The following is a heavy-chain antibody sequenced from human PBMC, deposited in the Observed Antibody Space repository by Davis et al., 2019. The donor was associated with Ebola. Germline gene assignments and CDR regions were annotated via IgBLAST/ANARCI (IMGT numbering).Heavy chain of an antibody. CDR1: GFTFSNYG. J-gene: IGHJ4*02. CDR3: AKVGWFGF. CDR2: IQFDGFNK. D-gene: IGHD1-26*01. Sequence: GGSLRLSCAASGFTFSNYGMHWVRQAPGKGLEWVTFIQFDGFNKYYTDSVKGRFTISRDNSKNTLYLHMNSLRADDTAVYYCAKVGWFGFWGQGTLVTVSS. V-gene: IGHV3-30*02.